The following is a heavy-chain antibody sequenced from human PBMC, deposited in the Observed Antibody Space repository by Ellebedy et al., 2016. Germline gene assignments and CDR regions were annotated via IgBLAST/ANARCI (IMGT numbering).Heavy chain of an antibody. D-gene: IGHD6-19*01. CDR2: ISYDGSNK. V-gene: IGHV3-30-3*01. CDR3: ARVQPGIAVAGSGAVDY. CDR1: GFTFSSYA. Sequence: GGSLRLSCAASGFTFSSYAMHWVRQAPGKGLEWVAVISYDGSNKYYADSVKGRFTISRDNSKNTLYLQMNSLRAEDTAVYYCARVQPGIAVAGSGAVDYWGQGTLVTVSS. J-gene: IGHJ4*02.